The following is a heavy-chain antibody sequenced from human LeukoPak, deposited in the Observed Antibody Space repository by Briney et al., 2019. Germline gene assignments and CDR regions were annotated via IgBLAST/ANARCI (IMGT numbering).Heavy chain of an antibody. CDR2: IYFSGST. D-gene: IGHD4-11*01. CDR1: GGSISSYY. J-gene: IGHJ4*02. Sequence: SETLSLTCTVSGGSISSYYWSWIRQPPGKGLEWIGYIYFSGSTNYNPSLKSRVTISVDTSKNQFSLKLSSVTAADTAVYYCARDPTRSGLDYWGQGTLVTVSS. CDR3: ARDPTRSGLDY. V-gene: IGHV4-59*01.